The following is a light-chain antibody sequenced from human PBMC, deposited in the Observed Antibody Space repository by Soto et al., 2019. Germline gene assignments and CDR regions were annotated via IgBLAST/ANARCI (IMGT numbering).Light chain of an antibody. J-gene: IGLJ1*01. CDR2: DVS. V-gene: IGLV2-11*01. Sequence: QSVLTQPRSVSGSPGQSVTISCTGPSIDVGGSNYVSWYQQHPGKAPKLMIYDVSERPSGVPDRFSGSKSGNTASLTISGRQAEDEVEYYCGPYAVTLYVFGTGTKGTGL. CDR3: GPYAVTLYV. CDR1: SIDVGGSNY.